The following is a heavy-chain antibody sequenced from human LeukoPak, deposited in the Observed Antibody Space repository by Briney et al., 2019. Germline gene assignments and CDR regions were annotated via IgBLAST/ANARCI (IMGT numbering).Heavy chain of an antibody. J-gene: IGHJ4*02. CDR3: AKEVRSGGSIDY. Sequence: GGSLRLSCAASGFTSSDFAMTWVRQVPGKGLEWVSSISGNGANADYADSVKGRFTISRDNSKNTLYLQMNSLRAEDTAVYYCAKEVRSGGSIDYWGQGTLVTVSS. D-gene: IGHD2-15*01. V-gene: IGHV3-23*01. CDR2: ISGNGANA. CDR1: GFTSSDFA.